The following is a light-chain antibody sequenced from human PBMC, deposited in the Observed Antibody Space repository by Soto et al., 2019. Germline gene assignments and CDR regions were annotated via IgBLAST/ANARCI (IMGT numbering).Light chain of an antibody. V-gene: IGKV1-5*01. Sequence: DIQMTQSTSTLSASVGDRVTLTCRASQNINTDLAWYQQKPGKVPNLLIYHASSLVTGVPSRFSGSGSGTEFTLTISSLKPDDFAAYYCQQYSTLWTFGQGTKVDIK. CDR2: HAS. J-gene: IGKJ1*01. CDR3: QQYSTLWT. CDR1: QNINTD.